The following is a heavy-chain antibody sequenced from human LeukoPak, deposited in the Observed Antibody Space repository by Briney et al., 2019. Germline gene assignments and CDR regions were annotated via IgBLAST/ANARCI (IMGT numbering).Heavy chain of an antibody. Sequence: GGSLTLSCAASGFTFSTYNMNWVRQAPGKGLEWLSYISSGSSTIYYADSVEGRFTISRDNAKNSLYLQMNSLRDEGTAVYYCARGETARVDYWGQGILVTVSS. D-gene: IGHD3-16*01. J-gene: IGHJ4*02. CDR1: GFTFSTYN. CDR3: ARGETARVDY. V-gene: IGHV3-48*02. CDR2: ISSGSSTI.